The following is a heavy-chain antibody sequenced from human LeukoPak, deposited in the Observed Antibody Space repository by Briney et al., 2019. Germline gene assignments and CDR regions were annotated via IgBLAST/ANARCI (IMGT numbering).Heavy chain of an antibody. CDR2: TSGSGGST. J-gene: IGHJ4*02. D-gene: IGHD2-15*01. CDR1: GFTFRSYA. CDR3: AKNGGSQCYSHLDS. Sequence: GGSLRLSCAASGFTFRSYAMSWVRQAPGKGLEWVSGTSGSGGSTYYAGSVKGRFTISRDNSKNTLYLQMNSLRGEDTAVYYCAKNGGSQCYSHLDSWGQGTLVTVSS. V-gene: IGHV3-23*01.